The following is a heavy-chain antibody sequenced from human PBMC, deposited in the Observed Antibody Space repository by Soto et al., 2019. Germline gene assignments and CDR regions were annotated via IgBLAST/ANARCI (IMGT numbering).Heavy chain of an antibody. V-gene: IGHV1-69*02. J-gene: IGHJ6*02. CDR1: GGTFSSYT. D-gene: IGHD2-2*02. CDR3: ARNNIVVVPAAIVGGDYYGMDV. CDR2: IIPILGIA. Sequence: SVKVSCKASGGTFSSYTISWVRQAPGQGLEWMGRIIPILGIANYAQKFQGRVTITADKSTSTAYMELSSLRSEDTAVYYCARNNIVVVPAAIVGGDYYGMDVWG.